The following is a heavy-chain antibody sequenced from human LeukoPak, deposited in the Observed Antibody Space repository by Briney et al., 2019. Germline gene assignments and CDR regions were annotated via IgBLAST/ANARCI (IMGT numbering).Heavy chain of an antibody. CDR3: TMVRGVRDY. Sequence: GGSLRLSCAASGFTFSGSAMHWVRQASGKGLEWVGRIRSKANSYATACAASVKGRFTISRDDSKNTAYLQMNSLKTEDTAVYYCTMVRGVRDYWGQGTLVTVSS. CDR2: IRSKANSYAT. CDR1: GFTFSGSA. V-gene: IGHV3-73*01. D-gene: IGHD3-10*01. J-gene: IGHJ4*02.